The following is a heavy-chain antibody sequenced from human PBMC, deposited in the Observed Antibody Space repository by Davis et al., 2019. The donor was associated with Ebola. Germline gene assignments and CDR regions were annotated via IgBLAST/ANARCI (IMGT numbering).Heavy chain of an antibody. J-gene: IGHJ4*02. CDR1: GYTFTGYY. Sequence: ASVTVSCKASGYTFTGYYMHWVRQAPGQGLEWMGWINPNSGGTNYAQKFQGRVTMTRDTSISTAYMELSRLRSDDTAVYYCAREGCSSTSCYTDTLDYWGQGTLVIVSS. CDR3: AREGCSSTSCYTDTLDY. V-gene: IGHV1-2*02. CDR2: INPNSGGT. D-gene: IGHD2-2*02.